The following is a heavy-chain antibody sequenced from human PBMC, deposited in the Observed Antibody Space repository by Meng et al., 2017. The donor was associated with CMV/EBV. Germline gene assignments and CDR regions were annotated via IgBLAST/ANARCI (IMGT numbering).Heavy chain of an antibody. CDR3: ARAGKDWVGRTVYYDY. V-gene: IGHV3-7*01. Sequence: GGSLRLSCAASGFTFSGLTFSGSWMSWVRQTPGKGLEWVADISGDGGHVLYVDSLKGRFTISRDNAQNTLYLQMNSLRAEDTAVYYCARAGKDWVGRTVYYDYWGQGTLVTVSS. J-gene: IGHJ4*02. CDR1: GFTFSGLTFSGSW. CDR2: ISGDGGHV. D-gene: IGHD2-15*01.